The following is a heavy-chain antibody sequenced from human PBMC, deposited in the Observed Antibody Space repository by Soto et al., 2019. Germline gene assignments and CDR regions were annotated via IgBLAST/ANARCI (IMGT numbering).Heavy chain of an antibody. V-gene: IGHV3-53*01. D-gene: IGHD1-26*01. CDR1: GFNVSTNY. CDR3: ARGSGSLYYFHY. J-gene: IGHJ4*02. Sequence: HPGGSLRLSCAASGFNVSTNYMTWVRQAPGKGLEWVSVIYSGGTTYYADSVKGRVIISRDNFKNTLYLQMNNLRAEDTALYYCARGSGSLYYFHYWGQGTLVTVS. CDR2: IYSGGTT.